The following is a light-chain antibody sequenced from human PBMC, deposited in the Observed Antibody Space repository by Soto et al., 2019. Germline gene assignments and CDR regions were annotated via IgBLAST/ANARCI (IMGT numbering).Light chain of an antibody. CDR3: QQFSQWPPWT. V-gene: IGKV3-15*01. Sequence: EIVMTQSPDTLSVGPGERATISCRATQSISSNLAWYQQRPGQPPRLLIYGATTRATGVPARFIGSGSGTQFTLTITSLQSEDLAVYFCQQFSQWPPWTFGQGTKVEIK. CDR1: QSISSN. J-gene: IGKJ1*01. CDR2: GAT.